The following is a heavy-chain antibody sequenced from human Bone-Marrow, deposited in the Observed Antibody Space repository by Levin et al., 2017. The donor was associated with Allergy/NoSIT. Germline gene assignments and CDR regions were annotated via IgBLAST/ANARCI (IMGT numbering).Heavy chain of an antibody. D-gene: IGHD1-1*01. Sequence: SETLSLTCTVSGGSISSGGYYWSWIRQHPGKGLEWIGYIYYSGSTYYNPSLKSRVTISVDTSKNQFSLKLSSVTAADTAVYYCARDKVPGPYTDYYYGMDVWGQGTTVTVSS. CDR1: GGSISSGGYY. CDR2: IYYSGST. CDR3: ARDKVPGPYTDYYYGMDV. V-gene: IGHV4-31*02. J-gene: IGHJ6*02.